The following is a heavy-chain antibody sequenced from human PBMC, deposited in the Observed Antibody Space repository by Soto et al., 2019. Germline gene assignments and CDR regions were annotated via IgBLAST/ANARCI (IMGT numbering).Heavy chain of an antibody. D-gene: IGHD5-12*01. Sequence: GASVKVSCKACGDSFTNYATHWVRQAPGQRLEWMGWINAGNGNTKYSQKFQGRVTITRDTSASTAYMELSSLRSEDTAVYYCARVSGYYLPDYWGQGTLVTVS. CDR1: GDSFTNYA. CDR2: INAGNGNT. V-gene: IGHV1-3*01. J-gene: IGHJ4*02. CDR3: ARVSGYYLPDY.